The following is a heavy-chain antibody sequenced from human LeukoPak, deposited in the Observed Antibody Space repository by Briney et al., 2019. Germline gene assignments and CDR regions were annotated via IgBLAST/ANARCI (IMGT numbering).Heavy chain of an antibody. J-gene: IGHJ4*02. CDR2: SRNKAKSYTT. Sequence: GGSLRLSCAVSGFTFSDHFLDWVRQAPGRGLEWVGRSRNKAKSYTTEYAASVKGRFTISRDDSKNSLYLQMNSLKTEDTAVYYCVRVGSVAGSDYLDYWGQGTLVTVSS. CDR1: GFTFSDHF. CDR3: VRVGSVAGSDYLDY. D-gene: IGHD6-19*01. V-gene: IGHV3-72*01.